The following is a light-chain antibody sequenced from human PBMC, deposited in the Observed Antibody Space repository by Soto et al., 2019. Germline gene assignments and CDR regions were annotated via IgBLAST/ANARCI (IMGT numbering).Light chain of an antibody. Sequence: AIPLSQSPYSLSASVGDRVTITCRASQGISSALAWYQQKPGKAPKLLIYDDSSLESGVPSRFSGSGSGTDFTLTISSLQPEDFATYYCQQFNNYITFGQGTRLEIK. CDR3: QQFNNYIT. V-gene: IGKV1D-13*01. J-gene: IGKJ5*01. CDR2: DDS. CDR1: QGISSA.